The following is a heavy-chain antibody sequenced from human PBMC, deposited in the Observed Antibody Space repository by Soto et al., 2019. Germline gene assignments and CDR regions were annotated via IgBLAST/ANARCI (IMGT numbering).Heavy chain of an antibody. CDR3: ARGRRVIVVVVAAPPYYMDV. V-gene: IGHV4-34*01. CDR1: GGSFSGYY. Sequence: SETLSLTCAVYGGSFSGYYWSWIRQPPGKGLEWIGEINHSGSTNYNPSLKSRVTISVDTSKNQFSLKLSSVTAADTAVYYCARGRRVIVVVVAAPPYYMDVWGKGTTVTVSS. J-gene: IGHJ6*03. CDR2: INHSGST. D-gene: IGHD2-15*01.